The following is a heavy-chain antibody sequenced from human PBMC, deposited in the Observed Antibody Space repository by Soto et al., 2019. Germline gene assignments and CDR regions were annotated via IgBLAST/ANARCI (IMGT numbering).Heavy chain of an antibody. CDR2: IYYIGTT. Sequence: ASETLSLTCTVSGDSMGSGDYYWTWIRQPPGKSLEWIGYIYYIGTTFYNPSLESRVNISIDTSKNHFSLRLTSVTAADTAVYYCSRGSTYYGFLTWGQGTLVTVSS. V-gene: IGHV4-30-4*01. D-gene: IGHD3-10*01. CDR3: SRGSTYYGFLT. J-gene: IGHJ5*02. CDR1: GDSMGSGDYY.